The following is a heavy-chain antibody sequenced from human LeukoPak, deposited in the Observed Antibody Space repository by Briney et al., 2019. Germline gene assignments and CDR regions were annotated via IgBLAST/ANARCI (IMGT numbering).Heavy chain of an antibody. Sequence: GESLQISCQGSGYRFTSYWIGWVRQLPGKGLEWMGNIYPGDSDTRYSPSFQGQVTISADKSISTAYLQWSSLKASDTAMYYCARHVAAAGTLNYYYYYMDVWGKGTTVTVSS. V-gene: IGHV5-51*01. CDR2: IYPGDSDT. D-gene: IGHD6-13*01. CDR1: GYRFTSYW. J-gene: IGHJ6*03. CDR3: ARHVAAAGTLNYYYYYMDV.